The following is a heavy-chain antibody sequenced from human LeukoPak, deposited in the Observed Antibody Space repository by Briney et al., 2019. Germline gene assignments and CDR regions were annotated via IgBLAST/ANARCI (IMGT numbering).Heavy chain of an antibody. J-gene: IGHJ4*02. Sequence: GGSLRLSCAASGFTFDDYGMSWVRQAPGKGLEWVSGINWNGGSTGYADSVKGRFTISRDNAKNSLYLQMNSLRAEDTALYYCARELWSYGGYPLELDYWGQGTLVTVSS. CDR3: ARELWSYGGYPLELDY. D-gene: IGHD5-12*01. V-gene: IGHV3-20*04. CDR2: INWNGGST. CDR1: GFTFDDYG.